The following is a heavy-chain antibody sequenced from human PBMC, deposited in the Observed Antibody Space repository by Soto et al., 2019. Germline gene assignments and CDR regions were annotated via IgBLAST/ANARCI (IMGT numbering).Heavy chain of an antibody. CDR3: ARDISSFPPPFNWFDP. V-gene: IGHV1-69*13. CDR1: GGTFSSYA. D-gene: IGHD6-6*01. CDR2: IIPIFGTA. Sequence: GASVKVSCKASGGTFSSYAISWVRQAPGQGLEWMGGIIPIFGTANYAQKFQGRVTITADESTSTAYMELSSLRSEDTAVYYCARDISSFPPPFNWFDPWGQGTLVTVSS. J-gene: IGHJ5*02.